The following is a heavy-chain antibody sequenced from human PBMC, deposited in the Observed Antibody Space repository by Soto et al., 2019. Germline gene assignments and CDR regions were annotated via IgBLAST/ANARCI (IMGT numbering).Heavy chain of an antibody. Sequence: EVQLVESGGGLVQPGRSLRLSCAASGFTFDDYAMHWVRQAPGKGLEWVSGVSWNSGSLGYADSVKGRFTISRDNAKKSLYLQMNSLRAEDTALYYCAKDISRYCGGECPMCYWGQGALVTVSS. J-gene: IGHJ4*02. CDR1: GFTFDDYA. V-gene: IGHV3-9*01. CDR3: AKDISRYCGGECPMCY. D-gene: IGHD2-21*01. CDR2: VSWNSGSL.